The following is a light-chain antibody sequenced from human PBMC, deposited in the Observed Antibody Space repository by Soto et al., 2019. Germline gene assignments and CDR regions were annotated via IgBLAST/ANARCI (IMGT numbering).Light chain of an antibody. CDR1: SSDVGNYNR. Sequence: QSVLTQPASVSGSPGQSITISCTGGSSDVGNYNRVSWYRQHPGKAPQLIIYEVKNRPSGVSNRFSGSKSGNTASLTISGLQAEDEAEYFCSSLTTSDTWVIGGGTKLTVL. J-gene: IGLJ3*02. V-gene: IGLV2-14*02. CDR3: SSLTTSDTWV. CDR2: EVK.